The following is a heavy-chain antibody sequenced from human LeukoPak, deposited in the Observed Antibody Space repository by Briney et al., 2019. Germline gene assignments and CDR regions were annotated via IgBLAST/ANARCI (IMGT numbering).Heavy chain of an antibody. CDR1: GGTFSSYA. CDR3: ARCGSSSTSCSPAY. V-gene: IGHV1-69*05. CDR2: IIPIFGTA. D-gene: IGHD2-2*01. Sequence: LVKVSCKASGGTFSSYAISWVRQAPGQGLEWVGRIIPIFGTANYAQKFQGRVTITTDESTSTAYMELSSLRSEDTAVYYCARCGSSSTSCSPAYWGQGTLVTVSS. J-gene: IGHJ4*02.